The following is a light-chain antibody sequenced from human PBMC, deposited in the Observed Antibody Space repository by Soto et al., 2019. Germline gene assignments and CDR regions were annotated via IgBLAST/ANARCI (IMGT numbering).Light chain of an antibody. CDR3: QQYGSSIT. J-gene: IGKJ5*01. CDR1: QRVYSSY. Sequence: IMLTQSPGTLSLSPGERVTLSCRASQRVYSSYLAWYQQRPGQAPRLLFYDASIRATGIPDRFSGSGSGTDFSLTISRLEPEDFAVYYCQQYGSSITFGQGTRLEIK. V-gene: IGKV3-20*01. CDR2: DAS.